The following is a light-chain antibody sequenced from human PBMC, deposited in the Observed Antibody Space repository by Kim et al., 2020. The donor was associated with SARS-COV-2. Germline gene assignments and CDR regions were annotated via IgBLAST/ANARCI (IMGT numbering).Light chain of an antibody. Sequence: GDRVTITCRASQGIGSYLAWYQQKPGKASKLLIYGASTLESGVPSRFTGSGSGTEFTLTISSLQPEDFATYFCQQLNTYPITFGQGTRLEIK. J-gene: IGKJ5*01. CDR1: QGIGSY. V-gene: IGKV1-9*01. CDR2: GAS. CDR3: QQLNTYPIT.